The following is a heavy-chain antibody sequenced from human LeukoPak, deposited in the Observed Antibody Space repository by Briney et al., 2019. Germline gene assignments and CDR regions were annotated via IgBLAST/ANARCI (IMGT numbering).Heavy chain of an antibody. CDR3: AELGITMIGGV. CDR1: GFTFSSYE. V-gene: IGHV3-48*03. J-gene: IGHJ6*04. D-gene: IGHD3-10*02. CDR2: ISSSGSTI. Sequence: GRSLRLSCAASGFTFSSYEMNWVRQAPGRGLEWVSYISSSGSTIYYADSVKGRFTISRDNAKNSLYLQMNSLRAEDTAVYYCAELGITMIGGVWGKGTTVTISS.